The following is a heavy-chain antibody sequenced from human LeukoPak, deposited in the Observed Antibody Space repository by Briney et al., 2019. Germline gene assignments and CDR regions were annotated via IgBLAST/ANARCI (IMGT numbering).Heavy chain of an antibody. CDR1: GFTFGDYA. CDR3: TRDRLSSSSWSSTFDY. D-gene: IGHD6-13*01. J-gene: IGHJ4*02. Sequence: GGSLRLSCTASGFTFGDYAMSWFRQAPGKGLEWVGFIRSKAYGGTTEYAASVKGRFTISRDDSKSIAYLQMNSLKTEDTAVYYCTRDRLSSSSWSSTFDYWGQRTLVTVSS. CDR2: IRSKAYGGTT. V-gene: IGHV3-49*03.